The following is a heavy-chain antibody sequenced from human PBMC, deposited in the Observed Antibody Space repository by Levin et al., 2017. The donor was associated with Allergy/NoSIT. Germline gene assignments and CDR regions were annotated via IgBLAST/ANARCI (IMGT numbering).Heavy chain of an antibody. J-gene: IGHJ3*02. CDR2: ISSSGTYT. V-gene: IGHV3-11*03. D-gene: IGHD2-15*01. Sequence: PGGSLRLSCAASGFPFSDHYMIWIRQAPGKGLEWVSYISSSGTYTNYADSVKGRFTISRDNAKNSLDLHMNSLRADDTAVYYCARISEGSCSGGKCYSAGAFDIWGQGTMVTVSP. CDR1: GFPFSDHY. CDR3: ARISEGSCSGGKCYSAGAFDI.